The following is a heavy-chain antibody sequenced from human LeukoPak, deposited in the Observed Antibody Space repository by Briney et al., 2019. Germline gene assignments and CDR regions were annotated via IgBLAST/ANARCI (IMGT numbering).Heavy chain of an antibody. Sequence: PSETLSLTCAVYGGSFSGWWSWIRQPPGKGLEWIGEIHHSGGTKYNPSLRSLDTISVDTSKRQISLKMTSVTAADTAIYYYARHNGWAFDIWGQGAVVIVSS. V-gene: IGHV4-34*01. CDR2: IHHSGGT. CDR1: GGSFSGW. J-gene: IGHJ3*02. D-gene: IGHD2-15*01. CDR3: ARHNGWAFDI.